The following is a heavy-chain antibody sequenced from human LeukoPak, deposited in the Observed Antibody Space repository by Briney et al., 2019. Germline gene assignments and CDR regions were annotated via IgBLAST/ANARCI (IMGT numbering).Heavy chain of an antibody. D-gene: IGHD1-26*01. Sequence: GESLKISCKGSGYCFTSYWICRVRQIPGKGLEWMGRIDPSDSYANYSPSFQGHVTISADKSIITAFLQWSSLKASDTAMYYCARHGRESGHLNLFDPWGQGTLVTVSS. J-gene: IGHJ5*02. CDR1: GYCFTSYW. V-gene: IGHV5-10-1*01. CDR3: ARHGRESGHLNLFDP. CDR2: IDPSDSYA.